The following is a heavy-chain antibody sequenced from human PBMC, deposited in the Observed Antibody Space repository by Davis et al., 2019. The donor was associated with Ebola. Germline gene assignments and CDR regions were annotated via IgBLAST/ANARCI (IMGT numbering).Heavy chain of an antibody. CDR3: AKAYNTHWINDAFDI. CDR1: GFTFSSYS. J-gene: IGHJ3*02. Sequence: GESLKISCAASGFTFSSYSMNWVRQAPGKGLEWVSSISSSSSYIYYADSVKGRFTISRDNAKNSLYLQMNSLRAEDTAVYYCAKAYNTHWINDAFDIWGQGTMVTVSS. D-gene: IGHD1-14*01. CDR2: ISSSSSYI. V-gene: IGHV3-21*01.